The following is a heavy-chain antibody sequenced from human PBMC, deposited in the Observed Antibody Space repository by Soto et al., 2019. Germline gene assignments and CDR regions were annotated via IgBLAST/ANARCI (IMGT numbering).Heavy chain of an antibody. V-gene: IGHV4-59*12. CDR1: GGSISSYY. D-gene: IGHD7-27*01. CDR3: ARRWGRTFDY. J-gene: IGHJ4*02. Sequence: QVQLQESGPGLVKPSETLSLTCTVSGGSISSYYWSWIRQPPGKGLEWIGYIYYRGSTNYNPSLKSRVTISVETAKTQFSLKLSSVTAADTAVYYCARRWGRTFDYWGQGTLVTVSS. CDR2: IYYRGST.